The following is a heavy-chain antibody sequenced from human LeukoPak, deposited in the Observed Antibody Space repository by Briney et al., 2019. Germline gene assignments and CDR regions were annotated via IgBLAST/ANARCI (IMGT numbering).Heavy chain of an antibody. CDR1: GGSFSGYY. Sequence: SETLSLTCAVYGGSFSGYYWSWIRQPPGKGLEWIGEINHSGSTNYNPSLKSRVPISVDTSKNQSSLKLSSVTAADTAVYYCARVKDYYDSSGPNFDYWGQGTLVTVSS. D-gene: IGHD3-22*01. CDR2: INHSGST. V-gene: IGHV4-34*01. J-gene: IGHJ4*02. CDR3: ARVKDYYDSSGPNFDY.